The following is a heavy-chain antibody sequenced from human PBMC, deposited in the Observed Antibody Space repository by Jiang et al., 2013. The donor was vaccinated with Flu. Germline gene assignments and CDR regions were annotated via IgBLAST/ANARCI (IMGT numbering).Heavy chain of an antibody. J-gene: IGHJ2*01. CDR2: IYYSGST. CDR1: GGSISSYY. Sequence: GLVKPSETLSLTCTVSGGSISSYYWSWIRQPPGKGLEWIGYIYYSGSTNYNPSLKSRVTISVDTSKNQFSLKLSSVTAADTAVYYCARESSSGYYYYFDLWGRGTLVTVSS. D-gene: IGHD3-22*01. V-gene: IGHV4-59*01. CDR3: ARESSSGYYYYFDL.